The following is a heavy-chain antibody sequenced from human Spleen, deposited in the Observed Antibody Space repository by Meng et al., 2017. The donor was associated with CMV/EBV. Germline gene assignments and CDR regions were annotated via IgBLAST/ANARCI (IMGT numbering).Heavy chain of an antibody. Sequence: ASVKVSCMASGYTFTGYYMHWVRQAPGQGLEWMGWINPNSGGTNYAQKFQGRVTMTRDTSISTAYMELSRLRSDDTAVYYCARDLGELSFGFDPWGQGTLVTVSS. J-gene: IGHJ5*02. V-gene: IGHV1-2*02. D-gene: IGHD3-16*02. CDR2: INPNSGGT. CDR1: GYTFTGYY. CDR3: ARDLGELSFGFDP.